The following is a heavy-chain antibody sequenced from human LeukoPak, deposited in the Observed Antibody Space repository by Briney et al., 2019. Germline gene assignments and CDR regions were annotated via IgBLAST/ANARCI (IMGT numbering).Heavy chain of an antibody. J-gene: IGHJ4*02. V-gene: IGHV1-69-2*01. Sequence: ASVKISCKASGYTFDDNYMHWVQQAPGKGPEWMGLVDPKDGETVYAEKFQDRVTLSADTSIDTAYMELSSLTSEDTAMYYCTTTNVGNSPRDYWGQGTLVTVSS. CDR2: VDPKDGET. CDR1: GYTFDDNY. D-gene: IGHD3-3*01. CDR3: TTTNVGNSPRDY.